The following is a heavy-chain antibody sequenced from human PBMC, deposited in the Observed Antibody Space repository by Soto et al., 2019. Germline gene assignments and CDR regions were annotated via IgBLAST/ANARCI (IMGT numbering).Heavy chain of an antibody. Sequence: QVQLVESRGGVVQPGRSLRLSCAASGFTFTSYAMHWVRQAPGKGLEWVAVISNDGSNYYYADSVRGRFTISRDNTKNTLFLQMSSLRGEDSGVYYCARGTTLAIFDYAMDVWGQGTTVTVSS. V-gene: IGHV3-30-3*01. CDR3: ARGTTLAIFDYAMDV. CDR1: GFTFTSYA. CDR2: ISNDGSNY. J-gene: IGHJ6*02. D-gene: IGHD3-3*01.